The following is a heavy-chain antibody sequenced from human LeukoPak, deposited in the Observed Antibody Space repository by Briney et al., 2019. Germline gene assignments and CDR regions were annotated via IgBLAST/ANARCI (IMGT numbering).Heavy chain of an antibody. Sequence: ASVTVSCKATGYIFTSCGISWVRPAPCQGVEWMGWISDYNGNTNYAQKLQCRVTMTTDTSTSTAYMELRSLRSDDTAVYYCARDGGVEWELPTTKFDYWGQGTLVTVSS. D-gene: IGHD1-26*01. CDR2: ISDYNGNT. CDR3: ARDGGVEWELPTTKFDY. J-gene: IGHJ4*02. V-gene: IGHV1-18*01. CDR1: GYIFTSCG.